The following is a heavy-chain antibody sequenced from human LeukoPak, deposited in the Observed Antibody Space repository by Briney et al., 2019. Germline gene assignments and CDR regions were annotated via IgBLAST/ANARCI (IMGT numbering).Heavy chain of an antibody. CDR3: ARVVAAAGDY. V-gene: IGHV3-11*05. D-gene: IGHD6-13*01. CDR2: ISSSSSYT. CDR1: GFTFSDYY. Sequence: PGGSLRLSCAASGFTFSDYYMSWIRQAPGKGLEWVSYISSSSSYTNYADSVKGRFTTSRDNAKNSLYLQMNSLRAEDTAVYYCARVVAAAGDYWGQGTLVTVSS. J-gene: IGHJ4*02.